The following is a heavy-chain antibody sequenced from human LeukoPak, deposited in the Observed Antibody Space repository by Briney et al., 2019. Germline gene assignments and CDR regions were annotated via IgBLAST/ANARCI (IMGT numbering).Heavy chain of an antibody. Sequence: GGSLRLSCAASGFTFRTSAMSWVRQAPGKGLQWVSSINGADYSTYYADSVKGRFTISRDSSKNILCLQMNSLRTDDTAIYYCTSANPTPRGINFDSWGQGTLVTVSS. CDR3: TSANPTPRGINFDS. V-gene: IGHV3-23*01. J-gene: IGHJ4*02. D-gene: IGHD3-10*01. CDR1: GFTFRTSA. CDR2: INGADYST.